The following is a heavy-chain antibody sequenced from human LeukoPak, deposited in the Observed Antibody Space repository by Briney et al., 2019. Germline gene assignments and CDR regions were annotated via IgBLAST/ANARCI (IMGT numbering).Heavy chain of an antibody. V-gene: IGHV4-39*01. CDR1: GGSISSSSYY. D-gene: IGHD3-9*01. CDR2: IYYSGST. Sequence: SETLSLTCTVSGGSISSSSYYWGWIRQPPGKGLEWIGSIYYSGSTYYNPSLKSRVTISVDTSKNQFSLKLSSVTAADTAVYYCAGPGRYFDWLLYPFDYWGQETLVTVSS. J-gene: IGHJ4*02. CDR3: AGPGRYFDWLLYPFDY.